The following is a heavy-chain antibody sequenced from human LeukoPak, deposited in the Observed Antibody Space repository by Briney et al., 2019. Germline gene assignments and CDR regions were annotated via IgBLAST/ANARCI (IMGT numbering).Heavy chain of an antibody. V-gene: IGHV3-7*02. Sequence: QPGGSLRLSCAASGFTFSRYWMSWVRQAPGKGLEWVANIKEDGIVKYYVESVKGRFTISRDNAKNSLYLQMNSLRAEDTAVYYCATSITMFDYWGQGTLVTVSS. CDR2: IKEDGIVK. CDR1: GFTFSRYW. D-gene: IGHD3-10*01. J-gene: IGHJ4*02. CDR3: ATSITMFDY.